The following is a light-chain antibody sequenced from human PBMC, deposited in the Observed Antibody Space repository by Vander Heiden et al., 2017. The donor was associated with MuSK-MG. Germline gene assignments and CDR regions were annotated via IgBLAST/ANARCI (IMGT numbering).Light chain of an antibody. CDR3: QQYKNWPRS. CDR1: QSVSSN. J-gene: IGKJ4*01. V-gene: IGKV3-15*01. Sequence: EIVMTQSPATLSVSPGERATLSCRASQSVSSNLAWYQQKPGQAPRLLIFGASTRATGIPARFSGSGSGTEFTLTISSLQSEDFAVYYCQQYKNWPRSFGRGTKLEIK. CDR2: GAS.